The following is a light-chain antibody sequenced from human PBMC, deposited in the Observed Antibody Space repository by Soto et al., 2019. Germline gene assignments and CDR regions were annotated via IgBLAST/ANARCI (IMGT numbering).Light chain of an antibody. CDR1: QSVSTY. J-gene: IGKJ5*01. V-gene: IGKV3-11*01. CDR2: DAS. Sequence: DIGLTQSPATLSLSRGEISTLWCWASQSVSTYLAWYQQKPGQAPRLLIYDASSRATGIPARFSGSGSGTDFTLTISSVEPEDFAVYYCQQRSNWITFGQGTRLEI. CDR3: QQRSNWIT.